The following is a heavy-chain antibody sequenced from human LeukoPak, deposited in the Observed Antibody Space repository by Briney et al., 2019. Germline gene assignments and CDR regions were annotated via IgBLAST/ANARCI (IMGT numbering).Heavy chain of an antibody. D-gene: IGHD2-2*01. V-gene: IGHV1-69*05. CDR2: IIPIFGTA. J-gene: IGHJ6*04. CDR3: ALVVPAANDHV. Sequence: SAKVSCKASGGTFSNCAISWVRQAPGQGLEWMGGIIPIFGTAYYAPKFQGTATITTDESTSIVYMELSSLRSEDTAVYYCALVVPAANDHVWGKGTTVTVSS. CDR1: GGTFSNCA.